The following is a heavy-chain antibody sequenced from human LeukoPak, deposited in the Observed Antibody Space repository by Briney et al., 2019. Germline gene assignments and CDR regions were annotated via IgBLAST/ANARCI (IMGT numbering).Heavy chain of an antibody. V-gene: IGHV4-34*01. CDR2: INHSGST. J-gene: IGHJ3*02. CDR1: GGSFSGYY. CDR3: ARGPVTMIVVVITPGAFDI. D-gene: IGHD3-22*01. Sequence: SETLSLTCAVYGGSFSGYYWSWIRQPPGKGLEWIGEINHSGSTNYNPSLKSRVTISVDTSKNQFSLKLSSVTAADTAVYYCARGPVTMIVVVITPGAFDIWGQGTMITVSS.